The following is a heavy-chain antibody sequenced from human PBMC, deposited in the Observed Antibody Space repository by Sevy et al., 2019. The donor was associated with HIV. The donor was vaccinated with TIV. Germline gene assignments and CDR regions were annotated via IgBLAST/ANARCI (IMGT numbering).Heavy chain of an antibody. CDR2: ISYDGSNK. D-gene: IGHD3-22*01. CDR3: AKTYYYDSSGYYSYGMDV. J-gene: IGHJ6*02. CDR1: GFTFSSYG. V-gene: IGHV3-30*18. Sequence: GGSLRLSCAASGFTFSSYGMHWVRQAPGKGLEWVAVISYDGSNKYYADSVKGRFTISRDNSKNTLYLQMNSLRAEDTAVYYCAKTYYYDSSGYYSYGMDVWGQGTTVTVSS.